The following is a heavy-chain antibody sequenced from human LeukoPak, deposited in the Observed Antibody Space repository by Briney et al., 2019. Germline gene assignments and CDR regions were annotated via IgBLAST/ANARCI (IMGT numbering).Heavy chain of an antibody. CDR3: ARGRPHGNDY. Sequence: PGGSLRLSCAASGFTFSSYSMNWVRQAPGKGLEWVSSISSSSSYIYYADSVKGLFSISRDNAKNTLYLQMNSLRVEDTAVYYCARGRPHGNDYWGQGTLVTVSS. J-gene: IGHJ4*02. CDR2: ISSSSSYI. D-gene: IGHD4-23*01. V-gene: IGHV3-21*01. CDR1: GFTFSSYS.